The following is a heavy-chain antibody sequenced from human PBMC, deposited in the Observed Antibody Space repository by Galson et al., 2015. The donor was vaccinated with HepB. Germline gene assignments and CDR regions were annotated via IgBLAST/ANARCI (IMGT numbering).Heavy chain of an antibody. Sequence: SLRLSCAASGFTFSDYYMSWIRQAPGKGLEWVSYISSSSSYTNYADSVKGRFTISRDNAKNSLYLQMNSLRAEDTAVYYCARVFDCSGGSCYPSYWGQGTLVTVSS. CDR2: ISSSSSYT. D-gene: IGHD2-15*01. CDR3: ARVFDCSGGSCYPSY. V-gene: IGHV3-11*05. CDR1: GFTFSDYY. J-gene: IGHJ4*02.